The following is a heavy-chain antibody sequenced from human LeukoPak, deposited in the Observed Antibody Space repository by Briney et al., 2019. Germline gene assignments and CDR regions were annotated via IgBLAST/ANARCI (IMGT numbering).Heavy chain of an antibody. J-gene: IGHJ4*02. V-gene: IGHV3-23*01. CDR1: GFTFSSYA. CDR2: ISGSGGST. D-gene: IGHD2-2*01. Sequence: PGGSLRLSCAASGFTFSSYAMSWVRQAPGKGLEWVSAISGSGGSTYYADSVKGRFTISRDNSKSTPYLQMNSLRAEDTAVYYCAKDHCSSTSCYSNWGQGTLVTVSS. CDR3: AKDHCSSTSCYSN.